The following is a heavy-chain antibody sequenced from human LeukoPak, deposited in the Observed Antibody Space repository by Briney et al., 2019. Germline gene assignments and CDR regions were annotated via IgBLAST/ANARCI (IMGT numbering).Heavy chain of an antibody. D-gene: IGHD3-9*01. CDR3: ARDARYFDWLLLKSPDYFDY. CDR2: ISSSSSTI. CDR1: GFTFSSYS. J-gene: IGHJ4*02. V-gene: IGHV3-48*01. Sequence: PGGSLRLSCAASGFTFSSYSMNWVRQAPGEGLEWVSYISSSSSTIYYADSVKGRFTISRDNAKNSLYLQMNSPRAEDTAVYYCARDARYFDWLLLKSPDYFDYWGQGTLVTVSS.